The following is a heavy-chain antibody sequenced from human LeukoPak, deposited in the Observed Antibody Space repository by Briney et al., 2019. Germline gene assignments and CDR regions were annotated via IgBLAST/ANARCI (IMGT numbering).Heavy chain of an antibody. CDR3: ASRSAARPGRYYMDV. D-gene: IGHD6-6*01. V-gene: IGHV4-34*01. CDR1: GGSFSGYY. CDR2: INHIGST. Sequence: SETLSLTCAVYGGSFSGYYWSWIRQPPGKGLEWIGEINHIGSTNYNPSLKSRVSISVDTSKNHFSLKLSSVTAADTAVYYCASRSAARPGRYYMDVWGKGTTVTVSS. J-gene: IGHJ6*03.